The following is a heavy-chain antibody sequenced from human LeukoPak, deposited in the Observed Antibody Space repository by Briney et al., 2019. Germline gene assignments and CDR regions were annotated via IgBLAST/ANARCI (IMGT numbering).Heavy chain of an antibody. CDR2: ISYDGSYK. CDR3: ASPAPGYCSSTSCYSDYYYMDV. CDR1: GFTFSSYA. J-gene: IGHJ6*03. V-gene: IGHV3-30-3*01. Sequence: PGGSLRLSCAASGFTFSSYAMHWVRQAPGKGLEWVAVISYDGSYKYYADSVKGRFTISRDNSKNTLYLQMNSLRAEDTAVYYCASPAPGYCSSTSCYSDYYYMDVWGKGTTVTVSS. D-gene: IGHD2-2*01.